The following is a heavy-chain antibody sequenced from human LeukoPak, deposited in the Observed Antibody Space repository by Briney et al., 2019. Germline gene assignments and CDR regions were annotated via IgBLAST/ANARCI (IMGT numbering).Heavy chain of an antibody. J-gene: IGHJ4*02. CDR3: ARARSVGATTLDY. V-gene: IGHV3-30*04. Sequence: PGRSLRLSCIASGFTFSSYAMHWVRQAPGKGLEWVAVISYDGSYKYYADSVKGRFTISRDNSENTLYLQMNSLRVEDTAVYYCARARSVGATTLDYWGQGTLVTVSS. CDR1: GFTFSSYA. CDR2: ISYDGSYK. D-gene: IGHD1-26*01.